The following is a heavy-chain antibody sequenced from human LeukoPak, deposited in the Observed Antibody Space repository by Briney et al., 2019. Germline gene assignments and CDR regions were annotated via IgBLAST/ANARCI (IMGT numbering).Heavy chain of an antibody. CDR3: AKSKDDSSGYYPIYYFDY. J-gene: IGHJ4*02. D-gene: IGHD3-22*01. CDR2: ISGSGGST. CDR1: GFTFSNYA. Sequence: PGGSLRLSCAASGFTFSNYAMSWVRQAPGKGLEWVSVISGSGGSTYYADSVKGRFTISRDNSKNTLYLQMNSLRAEDTAVYYCAKSKDDSSGYYPIYYFDYWGQGTLLSVSS. V-gene: IGHV3-23*01.